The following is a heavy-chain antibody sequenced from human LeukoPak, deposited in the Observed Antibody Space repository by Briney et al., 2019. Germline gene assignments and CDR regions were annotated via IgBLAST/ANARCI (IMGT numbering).Heavy chain of an antibody. CDR3: ARDSQSAIQPDY. V-gene: IGHV3-30*04. CDR2: ISYDGSNK. Sequence: GGSLRLSCAASGFTFSSYAMHWVRQAPGKGLEWVAVISYDGSNKYYADSVKGRFTISRDNSKNTLYLQLNSLRAEDTAVYYCARDSQSAIQPDYWGQGTLVTVSS. D-gene: IGHD1-1*01. J-gene: IGHJ4*02. CDR1: GFTFSSYA.